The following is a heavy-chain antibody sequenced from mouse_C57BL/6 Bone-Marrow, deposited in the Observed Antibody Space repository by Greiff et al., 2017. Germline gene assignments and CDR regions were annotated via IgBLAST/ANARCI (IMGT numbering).Heavy chain of an antibody. CDR3: ARAYYRKYVDFDY. V-gene: IGHV1-69*01. Sequence: QVQLQQPGAELVMPGASVKLSCKASGYTFTSYWMHWVKQRPGQGLEWIGEIDPSDSYTNYNQKFKGKSTLTVDKSSSTAYMQLSSLTSEDSAVYYCARAYYRKYVDFDYWGEGTTLTVSS. D-gene: IGHD2-5*01. J-gene: IGHJ2*01. CDR1: GYTFTSYW. CDR2: IDPSDSYT.